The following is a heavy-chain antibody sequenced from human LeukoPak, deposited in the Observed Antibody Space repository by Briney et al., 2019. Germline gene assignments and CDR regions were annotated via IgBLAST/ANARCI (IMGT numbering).Heavy chain of an antibody. CDR1: GFTVSSNY. CDR3: ARRYYDSSGYNSVDY. J-gene: IGHJ4*02. D-gene: IGHD3-22*01. V-gene: IGHV3-53*01. Sequence: GGSLRLSCAASGFTVSSNYMTWVRQAPGKGLEWVSVIYSGGSTYYADSVKGRFAISRDNSKNTLYLQMNSLRAEDTAVYYCARRYYDSSGYNSVDYWGQGTLVTVSP. CDR2: IYSGGST.